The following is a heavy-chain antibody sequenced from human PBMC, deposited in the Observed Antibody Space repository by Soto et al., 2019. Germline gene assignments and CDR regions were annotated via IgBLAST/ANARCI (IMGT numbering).Heavy chain of an antibody. CDR2: ISAYNGNT. CDR3: AKGGGYSYGFHWFDP. Sequence: QVQLVQSGAEVKKPGASVKVSCKASGYTFTSYGISWVRQAPGQGLGRMGWISAYNGNTNYAQKLQGRVTLTTDTTSSTGYDELGRPRSDDTAGDYWAKGGGYSYGFHWFDPWGQGTLVTVSS. V-gene: IGHV1-18*01. CDR1: GYTFTSYG. D-gene: IGHD5-18*01. J-gene: IGHJ5*02.